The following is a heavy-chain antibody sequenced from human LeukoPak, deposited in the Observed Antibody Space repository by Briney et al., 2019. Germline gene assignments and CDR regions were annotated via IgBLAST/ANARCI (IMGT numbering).Heavy chain of an antibody. D-gene: IGHD1-1*01. CDR2: IYYTET. Sequence: SETLSLTCTVSGGSVSNYYWSWIRQSPGKGLEWIGYIYYTETSYNPSLKSRVTISADTSKNQFSLKLYSVTAADTAVYYCANYNWTLGYWGQGTLVTVSS. J-gene: IGHJ4*02. CDR1: GGSVSNYY. V-gene: IGHV4-59*02. CDR3: ANYNWTLGY.